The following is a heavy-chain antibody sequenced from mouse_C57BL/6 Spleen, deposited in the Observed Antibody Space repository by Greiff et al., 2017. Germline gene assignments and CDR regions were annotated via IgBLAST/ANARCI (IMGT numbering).Heavy chain of an antibody. CDR1: GYSITSGYF. Sequence: EVKLMESGPGLVKPSQSLSLTCSVTGYSITSGYFWNWIRQFPGNKLEWMGYISYDGSNNYNPSFKNRISITRDTSKNQFFLKLNSVTTEDTATYYGARDNWFDYWGQGTTLTVSS. V-gene: IGHV3-6*01. CDR3: ARDNWFDY. CDR2: ISYDGSN. J-gene: IGHJ2*01. D-gene: IGHD4-1*02.